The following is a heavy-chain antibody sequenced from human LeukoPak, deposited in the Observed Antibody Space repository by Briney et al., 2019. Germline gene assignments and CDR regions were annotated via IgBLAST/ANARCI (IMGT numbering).Heavy chain of an antibody. CDR2: INSDGRST. CDR3: ARDIWGDYYDSSGYFDY. V-gene: IGHV3-74*01. J-gene: IGHJ4*02. D-gene: IGHD3-22*01. Sequence: PGRCLRLSCAASGFTFSSYWMHWVRQAPGKGLVWVARINSDGRSTSYADSGKGRFTISRDNAKNTLYLQMNSLRAEDTAVYYCARDIWGDYYDSSGYFDYWGQGTLVTVSS. CDR1: GFTFSSYW.